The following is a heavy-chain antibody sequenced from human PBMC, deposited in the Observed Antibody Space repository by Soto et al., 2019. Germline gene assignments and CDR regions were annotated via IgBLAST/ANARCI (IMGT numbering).Heavy chain of an antibody. CDR3: ANFLRSDYRTFYYFDY. Sequence: PGGSLRLSCAASGFTFSFYAMSWVRQAPEKGLEWVSGLSASGDSSYYADSVKGRFTISRDNSKNTLYLQMNSLRAEDTAIYYCANFLRSDYRTFYYFDYWGQGTLVTVSS. J-gene: IGHJ4*02. CDR2: LSASGDSS. CDR1: GFTFSFYA. V-gene: IGHV3-23*01. D-gene: IGHD5-12*01.